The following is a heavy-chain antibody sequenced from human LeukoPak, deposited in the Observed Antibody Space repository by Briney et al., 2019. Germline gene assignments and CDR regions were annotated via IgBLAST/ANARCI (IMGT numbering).Heavy chain of an antibody. CDR2: ISAYNGNT. Sequence: ASVKVSCKASGYTFTSYGISWVRQAPGQGLEWMGWISAYNGNTNYAQKLQGRVTMTTDTSTSTAYMELRSLRSDDTAVYYCARERRGLYYYGSGPWFDPWGQGTLVTVSS. J-gene: IGHJ5*02. V-gene: IGHV1-18*01. CDR3: ARERRGLYYYGSGPWFDP. CDR1: GYTFTSYG. D-gene: IGHD3-10*01.